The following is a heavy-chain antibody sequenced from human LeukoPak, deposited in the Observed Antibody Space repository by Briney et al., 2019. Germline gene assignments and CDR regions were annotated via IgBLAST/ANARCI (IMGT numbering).Heavy chain of an antibody. CDR3: AKDRRPYYYDSSGYYWHY. J-gene: IGHJ4*02. CDR2: ISYDGSNK. CDR1: GFTFSSYG. Sequence: SGGSLRLSCAASGFTFSSYGMHWVRQAPGKGLEWVAVISYDGSNKYYADSVKGRFTISRDNSKNTLYLQMNSLRAKDTAVYYCAKDRRPYYYDSSGYYWHYWGQGTLVTVSS. D-gene: IGHD3-22*01. V-gene: IGHV3-30*18.